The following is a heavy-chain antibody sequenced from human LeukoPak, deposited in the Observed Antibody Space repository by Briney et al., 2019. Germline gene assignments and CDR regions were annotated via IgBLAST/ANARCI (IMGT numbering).Heavy chain of an antibody. D-gene: IGHD3-3*01. CDR1: GFTFSSYS. J-gene: IGHJ4*02. V-gene: IGHV3-21*01. CDR2: ISSSSSYI. Sequence: GGSLRLSCAASGFTFSSYSMNWVRQAPGKGLEWVSSISSSSSYIYYADSVKGRFTISRDNAKNSLYLQMNSLRAEDTAVYYCARPSTIFGVAPDYWGQGTLVTVSS. CDR3: ARPSTIFGVAPDY.